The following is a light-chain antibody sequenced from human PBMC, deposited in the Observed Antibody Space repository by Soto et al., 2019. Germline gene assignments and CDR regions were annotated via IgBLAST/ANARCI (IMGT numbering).Light chain of an antibody. J-gene: IGKJ4*01. CDR2: DAS. V-gene: IGKV3-11*01. Sequence: EIVLTQSPATLSLSPGERATLSCRASQSVSSYLAWYQQKPGQAPRLLIYDASNRATGIPARFSGSGSGTEFTLTISSLQPEDFVIYYCHQRSNWPPVTFGGGTKVEIK. CDR1: QSVSSY. CDR3: HQRSNWPPVT.